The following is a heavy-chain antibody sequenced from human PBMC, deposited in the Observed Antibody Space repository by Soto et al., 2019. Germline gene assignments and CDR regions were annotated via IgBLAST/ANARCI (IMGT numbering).Heavy chain of an antibody. Sequence: SETLSLTCGVSGGSISSGGYSWSGIRQPPGKGLEGIGYIYHSGSTYYNPSLKSRVTISVDRSKNQFSLKLSSVPAADTAVYYLVSMRGGCDRRCYDYWGQRTLVT. CDR3: VSMRGGCDRRCYDY. CDR2: IYHSGST. CDR1: GGSISSGGYS. J-gene: IGHJ4*02. D-gene: IGHD3-22*01. V-gene: IGHV4-30-2*01.